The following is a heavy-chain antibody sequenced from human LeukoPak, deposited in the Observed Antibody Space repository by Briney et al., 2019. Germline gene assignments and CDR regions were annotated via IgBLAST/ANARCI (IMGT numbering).Heavy chain of an antibody. Sequence: GGSLRLSCAASGFTFSSYGMHWVRQAPGKGLEWVAVISYDGSNKYYADSVKGRFTISRDNSKNTLYLQMNSLRAEDTAVYYCAKDSRWLGPAEYFQHWGQGTLVTVSS. J-gene: IGHJ1*01. CDR2: ISYDGSNK. CDR1: GFTFSSYG. D-gene: IGHD6-19*01. V-gene: IGHV3-30*18. CDR3: AKDSRWLGPAEYFQH.